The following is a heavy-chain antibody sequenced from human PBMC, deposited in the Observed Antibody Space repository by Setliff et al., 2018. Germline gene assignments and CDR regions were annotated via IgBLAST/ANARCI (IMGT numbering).Heavy chain of an antibody. CDR2: IIPILGIA. J-gene: IGHJ6*02. CDR3: AVAVVPAATGYGMDV. Sequence: GASVKVSCKASGGTFSSYAISWVRQAPGQGLEWMGGIIPILGIANYAQKFQGRVTITADKSTSTAYMELSSLRSEDTAVYYCAVAVVPAATGYGMDVWGRGTLVTVSS. D-gene: IGHD2-2*01. V-gene: IGHV1-69*10. CDR1: GGTFSSYA.